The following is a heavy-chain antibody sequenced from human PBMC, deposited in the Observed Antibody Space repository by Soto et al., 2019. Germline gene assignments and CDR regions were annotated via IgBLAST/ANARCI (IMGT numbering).Heavy chain of an antibody. J-gene: IGHJ5*02. CDR2: ISAYNGNT. CDR3: ARDRITGGSTARFDP. D-gene: IGHD1-20*01. Sequence: QVQLVQSGAEVKKPGASVKVSCKASGYTFTSYGISWVRQAPGQGLEWMGWISAYNGNTNYAQQLQGRVTMTTDTSTSTAYMELRSLRSDDTAVYYCARDRITGGSTARFDPWGQGTLVTVSS. V-gene: IGHV1-18*01. CDR1: GYTFTSYG.